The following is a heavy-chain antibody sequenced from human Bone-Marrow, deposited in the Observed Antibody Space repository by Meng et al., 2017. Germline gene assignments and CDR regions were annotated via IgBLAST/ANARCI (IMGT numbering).Heavy chain of an antibody. D-gene: IGHD3-10*01. CDR1: GFSFSSYA. V-gene: IGHV3-23*01. CDR3: AKDTGRMAVALSDY. CDR2: ISGSGGST. J-gene: IGHJ4*02. Sequence: GGSLRLSCAASGFSFSSYAMSWVRHAPGKGLEWVAAISGSGGSTYYADYVKGRFTISRDNSKNTLYLQMNSLGTEDTAVYYGAKDTGRMAVALSDYWGQGTLVTVSS.